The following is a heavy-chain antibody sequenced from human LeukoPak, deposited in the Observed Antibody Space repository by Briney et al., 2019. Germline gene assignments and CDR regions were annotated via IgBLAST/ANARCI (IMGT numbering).Heavy chain of an antibody. CDR3: ARVKIRGRNWFDP. Sequence: ASVKVSFKASGYTFTSYDINWVRQATGQGLEWMGWMNPNSGNTGYAQKFQGRVTMTRNTSISTAYMELSSLRSEDTAVYYCARVKIRGRNWFDPWGQGTLVTVSS. J-gene: IGHJ5*02. D-gene: IGHD1-26*01. V-gene: IGHV1-8*01. CDR2: MNPNSGNT. CDR1: GYTFTSYD.